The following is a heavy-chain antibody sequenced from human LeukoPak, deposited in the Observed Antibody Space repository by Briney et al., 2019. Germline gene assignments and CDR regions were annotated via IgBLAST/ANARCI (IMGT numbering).Heavy chain of an antibody. CDR1: GFTFSSYA. V-gene: IGHV3-30-3*01. CDR2: ISYDGSNK. D-gene: IGHD3-22*01. CDR3: ARRYYDSSGLDY. J-gene: IGHJ4*02. Sequence: PGGSLRLSCAASGFTFSSYAMHWVRQAPGKGLEWVAVISYDGSNKYYADSVKGRFTISRDNSKNTLYLQMNSLRAEDTAVYYCARRYYDSSGLDYWGQGTLVTVSS.